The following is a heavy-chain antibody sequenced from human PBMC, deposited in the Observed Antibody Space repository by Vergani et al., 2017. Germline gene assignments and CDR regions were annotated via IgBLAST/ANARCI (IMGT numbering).Heavy chain of an antibody. J-gene: IGHJ6*02. CDR1: GFTFSSHG. D-gene: IGHD2-2*02. V-gene: IGHV3-33*01. CDR2: IWYDGSNK. CDR3: AIYARRPRAYCMDV. Sequence: QVQLVESEGGVVQPGRSLTLSCVASGFTFSSHGMHWVRQAPGKGLEWVAVIWYDGSNKYYGDSVKGRFTISRDNSKNTLYLQMNSLRVEDTAVYYCAIYARRPRAYCMDVWGQGTTVTVSS.